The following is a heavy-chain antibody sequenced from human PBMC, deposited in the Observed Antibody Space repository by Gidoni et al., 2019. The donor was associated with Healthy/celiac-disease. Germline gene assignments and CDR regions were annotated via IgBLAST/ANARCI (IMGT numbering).Heavy chain of an antibody. D-gene: IGHD6-13*01. V-gene: IGHV3-66*01. Sequence: EVQLVESGGGLVQPGGSLRLSCAASGFTVSSNYMSWVRQAPGQGLEWVSVIYSGGSTYYADSVKGRFTISRDNSKNTLYLQMNSLRAEDTAVYYCAKAQLFTYYFDYWGQGTLVTVSS. CDR3: AKAQLFTYYFDY. CDR2: IYSGGST. CDR1: GFTVSSNY. J-gene: IGHJ4*02.